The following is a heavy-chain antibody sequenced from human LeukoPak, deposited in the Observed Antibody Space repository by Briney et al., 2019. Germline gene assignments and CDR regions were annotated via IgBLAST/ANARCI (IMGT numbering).Heavy chain of an antibody. D-gene: IGHD1-26*01. CDR3: ARSGGTYSLDM. CDR1: GFTFSRYW. CDR2: INTDGSNT. J-gene: IGHJ3*02. V-gene: IGHV3-74*01. Sequence: GGSLRLSCAASGFTFSRYWMHWVRQAPGKGLVWVSRINTDGSNTTYADSVKGRFSISRDNAKNTLYLQMNSLGAEDTAVYYCARSGGTYSLDMWGQGTMVTVSS.